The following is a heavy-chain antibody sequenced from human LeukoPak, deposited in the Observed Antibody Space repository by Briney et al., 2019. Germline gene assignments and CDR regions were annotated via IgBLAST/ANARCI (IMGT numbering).Heavy chain of an antibody. CDR2: IYTSGST. D-gene: IGHD3-3*01. Sequence: SETLSLTCTVSGGSISSYYWSWIRQPAGKGLEWIGRIYTSGSTNYNPSLKSRVTMSVDTSKNQFSLKLSSVTAADTAVYYCARRYDFWSGYPPPLDYWGQGTLVTVSS. CDR3: ARRYDFWSGYPPPLDY. CDR1: GGSISSYY. V-gene: IGHV4-4*07. J-gene: IGHJ4*02.